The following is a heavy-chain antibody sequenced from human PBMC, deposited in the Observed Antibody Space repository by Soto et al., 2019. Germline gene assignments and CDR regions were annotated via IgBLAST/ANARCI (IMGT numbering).Heavy chain of an antibody. CDR2: IIPIFGTA. CDR1: GGTFSSYT. J-gene: IGHJ4*02. V-gene: IGHV1-69*01. D-gene: IGHD1-26*01. Sequence: QVQLVQSGAEVKKPGSSVKVSCKASGGTFSSYTISWVRQAPGQGLEWMGGIIPIFGTANYAQKFQGRVTITADESTSTAYMELSSLRSEDTAVYYCARGSRIVGATTSGSFDYWGQGTLVTVSS. CDR3: ARGSRIVGATTSGSFDY.